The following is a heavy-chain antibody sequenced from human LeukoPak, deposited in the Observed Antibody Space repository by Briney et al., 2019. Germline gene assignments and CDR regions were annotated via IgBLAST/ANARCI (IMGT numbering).Heavy chain of an antibody. CDR3: ARRVARYYVDY. J-gene: IGHJ4*02. CDR1: GFTFRSYG. Sequence: GGSLRLSCAASGFTFRSYGMHWVRQAPGKGLEWVAVIWYDGSNKYYSDSVKGRFTISRDNSRNTLYLQMNSLSAEDTAVYYCARRVARYYVDYWGQGTLVTVSS. CDR2: IWYDGSNK. V-gene: IGHV3-33*01.